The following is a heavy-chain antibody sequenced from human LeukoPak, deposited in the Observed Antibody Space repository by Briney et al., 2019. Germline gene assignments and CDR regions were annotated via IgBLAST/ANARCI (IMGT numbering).Heavy chain of an antibody. CDR2: ISSSSSYI. CDR1: GFTFSSNG. CDR3: ARDRGDTYYYDSSGLNPFDY. D-gene: IGHD3-22*01. Sequence: GGTLRLSCAASGFTFSSNGMSWVRQAPGKGLEWVSSISSSSSYIYYADSVKGRFTISRDNAKNSLYLQMNSLRAEDTAVYYCARDRGDTYYYDSSGLNPFDYWGQGTLVTVSS. V-gene: IGHV3-21*01. J-gene: IGHJ4*02.